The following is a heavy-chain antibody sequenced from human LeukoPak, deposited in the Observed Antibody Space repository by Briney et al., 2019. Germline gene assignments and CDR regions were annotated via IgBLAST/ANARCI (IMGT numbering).Heavy chain of an antibody. CDR2: IYYSGST. CDR1: GGSISTDY. D-gene: IGHD1-26*01. J-gene: IGHJ5*02. CDR3: ARSGWELPNWFDP. V-gene: IGHV4-59*08. Sequence: SETLSLTCTVSGGSISTDYWSWIRQPPGKGLEWIGSIYYSGSTYYNPSLKSRVTISVDTSKNQFSLKLSSVTAADTAVYYCARSGWELPNWFDPWGQGTLVTVSS.